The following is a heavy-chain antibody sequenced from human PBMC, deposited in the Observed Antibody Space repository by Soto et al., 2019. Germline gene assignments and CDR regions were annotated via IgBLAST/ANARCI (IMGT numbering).Heavy chain of an antibody. V-gene: IGHV1-58*01. CDR3: AADGSFPNCSSTSCYDGGEDYYYYYGMDV. CDR1: GFTFTSSA. Sequence: ASVKVSCKASGFTFTSSAVQWVRQARGQRLEWIGWIVVGSGNTNYAQKFQERVTITRDMSTSTAYMELSSLRSEDTAVYYCAADGSFPNCSSTSCYDGGEDYYYYYGMDVWGQGTKVTVSS. J-gene: IGHJ6*02. D-gene: IGHD2-2*01. CDR2: IVVGSGNT.